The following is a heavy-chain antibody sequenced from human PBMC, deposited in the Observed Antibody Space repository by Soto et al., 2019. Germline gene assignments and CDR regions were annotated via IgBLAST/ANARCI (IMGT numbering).Heavy chain of an antibody. J-gene: IGHJ6*02. D-gene: IGHD2-21*01. CDR3: ARLLADETYYYYGVDV. CDR1: GGTFSSYA. V-gene: IGHV1-69*13. CDR2: IIPIFGTA. Sequence: SVKVSCKASGGTFSSYAISWVRQAPGQGLEWMGGIIPIFGTANYAQKFQGRVTITADESTSTAYMELSSLRSEDTAVFYCARLLADETYYYYGVDVWGQGTMVTVSS.